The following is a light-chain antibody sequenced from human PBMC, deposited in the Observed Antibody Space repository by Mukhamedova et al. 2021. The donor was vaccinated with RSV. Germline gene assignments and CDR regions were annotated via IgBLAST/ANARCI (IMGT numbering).Light chain of an antibody. CDR3: QTWDTTTDWV. CDR1: KLGDKY. V-gene: IGLV3-1*01. CDR2: KDD. J-gene: IGLJ3*02. Sequence: ATIPCSGDKLGDKYVCWYQKRPGHSPVLVIYKDDKRPSGIPERFSGSNSGNTATLTISGTQALDEADYYCQTWDTTTDWVFGGG.